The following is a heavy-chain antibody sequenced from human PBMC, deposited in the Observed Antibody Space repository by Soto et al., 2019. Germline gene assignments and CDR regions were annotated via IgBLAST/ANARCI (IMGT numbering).Heavy chain of an antibody. CDR1: GFTFSDYY. V-gene: IGHV3-11*06. CDR3: ARDSPGGDGGYYYYGMDV. D-gene: IGHD3-16*01. J-gene: IGHJ6*02. CDR2: ISSSSSYT. Sequence: GGSLRLSCAASGFTFSDYYMSWIRQAPGKGLEWVSYISSSSSYTNYADSVKGRFTISRDNAKNSLYLQMNSLRAEDTAVYYCARDSPGGDGGYYYYGMDVWGQGTTVTVSS.